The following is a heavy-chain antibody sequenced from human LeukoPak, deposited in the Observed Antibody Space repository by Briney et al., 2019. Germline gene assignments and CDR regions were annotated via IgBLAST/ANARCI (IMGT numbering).Heavy chain of an antibody. Sequence: PSGTLSLTCTVSGGSISSYYWSWIRQPPGKGLEWIACIYYSGSTNYNPSLKSRVTISVDTSKNQFSLKLSSVTAADTAVYYCAREATGAFDIWGQGTMVTVSS. V-gene: IGHV4-59*01. CDR1: GGSISSYY. D-gene: IGHD5-12*01. CDR2: IYYSGST. CDR3: AREATGAFDI. J-gene: IGHJ3*02.